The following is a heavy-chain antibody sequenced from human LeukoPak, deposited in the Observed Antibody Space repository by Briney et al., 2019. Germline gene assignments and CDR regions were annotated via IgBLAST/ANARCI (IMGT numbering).Heavy chain of an antibody. CDR1: GGSISSYY. Sequence: SETLSLTCTVSGGSISSYYWSWIRQPPGKGLEWIGYNYYSGSTNYNPSLKSRVTISVDTSKNQFSLKLNSVTAADTAVFFCARGSLYGEYVFDYWGQGTLVTVSS. CDR2: NYYSGST. J-gene: IGHJ4*02. CDR3: ARGSLYGEYVFDY. V-gene: IGHV4-59*12. D-gene: IGHD4-17*01.